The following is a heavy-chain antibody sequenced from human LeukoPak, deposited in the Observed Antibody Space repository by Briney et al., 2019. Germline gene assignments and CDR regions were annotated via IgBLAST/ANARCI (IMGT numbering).Heavy chain of an antibody. D-gene: IGHD2-21*01. CDR1: GVSMSAYQ. J-gene: IGHJ4*02. CDR3: ATSNDAKIAPFDH. Sequence: SETLSLTCTVSGVSMSAYQWSWVRQSPEKGLEWIGCINTKGETSYNPSLKSLVTTSVDTSKSQFSLRLTSVTAADTAVYYCATSNDAKIAPFDHWGQGAPVTVSS. CDR2: INTKGET. V-gene: IGHV4-4*09.